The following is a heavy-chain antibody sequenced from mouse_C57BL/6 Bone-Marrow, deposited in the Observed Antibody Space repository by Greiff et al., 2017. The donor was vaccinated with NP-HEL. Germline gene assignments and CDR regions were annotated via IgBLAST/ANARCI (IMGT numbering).Heavy chain of an antibody. V-gene: IGHV1-59*01. CDR1: GYTFTSYW. CDR2: IDPSASYT. J-gene: IGHJ2*01. CDR3: ARGDGYYVADYFDY. D-gene: IGHD2-3*01. Sequence: VQLQQPGAELVRPGTSVKLSCKASGYTFTSYWMHWVKQRPGQGLEWIGVIDPSASYTNYNQKFKGKATLTVDTSSSTAYMQLSSLTSEDSAVYYCARGDGYYVADYFDYWGQGTTLTVSS.